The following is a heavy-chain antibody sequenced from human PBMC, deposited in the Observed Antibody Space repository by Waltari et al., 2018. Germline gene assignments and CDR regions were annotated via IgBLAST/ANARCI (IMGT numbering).Heavy chain of an antibody. J-gene: IGHJ6*03. D-gene: IGHD3-3*01. CDR3: ARGVTIFGVAYYYYYYMDV. CDR2: INPNSGGT. CDR1: GYTFTGYY. Sequence: QVQLVQSGAEVKKPGASVKVSCKASGYTFTGYYMHWVRQAPGQGLEWMGWINPNSGGTNYAQKFQGRVTMTRDTSISTAYMELSRLRSDDTAVYYCARGVTIFGVAYYYYYYMDVWGKGTTVTVSS. V-gene: IGHV1-2*02.